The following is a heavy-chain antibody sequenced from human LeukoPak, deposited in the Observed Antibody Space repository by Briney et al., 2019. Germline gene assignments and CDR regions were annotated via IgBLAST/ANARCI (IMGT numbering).Heavy chain of an antibody. CDR3: AKSGGNYGSGSSYFDY. Sequence: GGSLRLSCAVSGLTFSSYALSWVRQAPGKGLEWVSGISWNSGSIGYADSVKGRFTISRDNAKNSLYLQMNSLRAEDTALYYCAKSGGNYGSGSSYFDYWGQGTLVTVSS. D-gene: IGHD3-10*01. CDR2: ISWNSGSI. V-gene: IGHV3-9*01. CDR1: GLTFSSYA. J-gene: IGHJ4*02.